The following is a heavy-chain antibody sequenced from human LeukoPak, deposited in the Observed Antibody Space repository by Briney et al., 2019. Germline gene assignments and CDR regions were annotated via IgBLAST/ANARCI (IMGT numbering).Heavy chain of an antibody. Sequence: SETLSLTCTVSGGSISSGGYYWSWIRQPPGKGLEWIGEINHSGSTNYNPSLKSRVTISVDTSKNQFSLKLSSVTAADTAVYYCARGRARATVTTWDYWGQGTLVTVSS. V-gene: IGHV4-61*08. D-gene: IGHD4-17*01. CDR1: GGSISSGGYY. CDR3: ARGRARATVTTWDY. CDR2: INHSGST. J-gene: IGHJ4*02.